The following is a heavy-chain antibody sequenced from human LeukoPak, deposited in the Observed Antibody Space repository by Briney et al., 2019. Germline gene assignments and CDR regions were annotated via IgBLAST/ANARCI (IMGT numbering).Heavy chain of an antibody. CDR2: ISYDGSNK. Sequence: GGSLRLSCAASGFTFSSYGMHWVRQAPGKGLEWVAVISYDGSNKYYADSVKGRFTISRDNSKNTLYLQMNSLRAEDTAVYYCARDGAHPGIASSQDYWGQGTLVTVSS. D-gene: IGHD6-13*01. CDR1: GFTFSSYG. V-gene: IGHV3-30*03. J-gene: IGHJ4*02. CDR3: ARDGAHPGIASSQDY.